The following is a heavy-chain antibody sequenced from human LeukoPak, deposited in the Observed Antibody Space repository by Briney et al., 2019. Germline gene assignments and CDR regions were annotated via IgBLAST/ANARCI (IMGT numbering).Heavy chain of an antibody. D-gene: IGHD5-18*01. J-gene: IGHJ5*02. Sequence: PSETLSLTCTVSGGSTSSYYWSWIRQPAGKGLEWIGRIYTSGSTDYNPSLKSRVTISVDTSKNQFSLKLSSVTAADTAVYYCARFEYSYGFTWGQGTLVTVSS. V-gene: IGHV4-4*07. CDR3: ARFEYSYGFT. CDR1: GGSTSSYY. CDR2: IYTSGST.